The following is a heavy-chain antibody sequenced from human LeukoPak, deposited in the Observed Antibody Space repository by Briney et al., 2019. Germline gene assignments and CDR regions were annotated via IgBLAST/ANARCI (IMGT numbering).Heavy chain of an antibody. CDR1: GFTFDDYA. V-gene: IGHV3-9*03. Sequence: GGSLRLSCAASGFTFDDYAMHWVRQAPGKGLEWVSGISWSSGSRGYADSVKGRFTISRDNAKNSLYLQMNSLRAEDMALYYCAIAFCSRPSCQGDYWGQGTLVTVS. CDR2: ISWSSGSR. J-gene: IGHJ4*02. D-gene: IGHD2-2*01. CDR3: AIAFCSRPSCQGDY.